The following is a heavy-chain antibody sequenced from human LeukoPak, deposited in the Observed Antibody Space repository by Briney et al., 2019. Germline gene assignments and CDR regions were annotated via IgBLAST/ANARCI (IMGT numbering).Heavy chain of an antibody. CDR1: GFTYSRYW. J-gene: IGHJ5*02. Sequence: GGSLRLSCADSGFTYSRYWMHWVRQTPGKGLVWVSCISADGSVTRYADSVKGRFTISRDNTKSTLYLQMHSLRAEDTAVYYCATAGGDGSRMGFDPWGQGTLVTVSS. CDR3: ATAGGDGSRMGFDP. CDR2: ISADGSVT. D-gene: IGHD2-15*01. V-gene: IGHV3-74*01.